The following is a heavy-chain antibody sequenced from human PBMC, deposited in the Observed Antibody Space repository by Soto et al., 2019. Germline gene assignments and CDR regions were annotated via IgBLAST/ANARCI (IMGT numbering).Heavy chain of an antibody. J-gene: IGHJ4*02. CDR1: GYTFTEFD. D-gene: IGHD3-3*01. CDR3: SGVVRFFGGDAGY. V-gene: IGHV1-8*01. Sequence: QVLLVQSGADVKKPGASVKVSCKTSGYTFTEFDINWVRQAPGQGLEWMGWMNTNTGNTGYAQKFQGRVTMTRDPPISTAYLEVRRLKSEETAAYYCSGVVRFFGGDAGYWGQGTLVTVSS. CDR2: MNTNTGNT.